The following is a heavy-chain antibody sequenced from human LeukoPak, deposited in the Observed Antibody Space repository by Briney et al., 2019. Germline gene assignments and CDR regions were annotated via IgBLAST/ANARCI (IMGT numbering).Heavy chain of an antibody. CDR2: ISSSSSYI. D-gene: IGHD1-26*01. CDR1: GFTLSSYE. CDR3: ARAMGGPGAFDI. Sequence: PGGSLRLSCAASGFTLSSYEMNWVRQAPGKGLEWVSSISSSSSYIYYADSVKGRFTISRDNAKNSLYLQMNSLRAEDTAVYYCARAMGGPGAFDIWGQGTMVTVSS. J-gene: IGHJ3*02. V-gene: IGHV3-21*01.